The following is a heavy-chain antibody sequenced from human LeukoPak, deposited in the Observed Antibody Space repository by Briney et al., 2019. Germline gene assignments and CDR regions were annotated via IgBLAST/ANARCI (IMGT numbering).Heavy chain of an antibody. D-gene: IGHD3-10*01. V-gene: IGHV4-59*01. J-gene: IGHJ4*02. CDR1: GVSISSYY. CDR3: ARVGELLWFGELNPVYFDY. Sequence: PSETLSLTCTVSGVSISSYYWSWIRQPPGKGLEWIGYIYYSGSTNYNPSLKSRITISVDTSKNQFSLKLSSVTAADTAVYYCARVGELLWFGELNPVYFDYWGQGTLVTVSS. CDR2: IYYSGST.